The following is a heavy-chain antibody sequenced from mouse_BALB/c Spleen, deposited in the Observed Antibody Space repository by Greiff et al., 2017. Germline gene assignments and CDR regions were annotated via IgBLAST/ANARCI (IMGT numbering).Heavy chain of an antibody. CDR1: GYTFTSYV. V-gene: IGHV1-14*01. J-gene: IGHJ2*01. Sequence: VQLKQSGPELVKPGASVKMSCKASGYTFTSYVMHWVKQKPGQGLEWIGYINPYNDGTKYNEKFKGKATLTSDKSSSTAYMELSSLTSEDSAVYYCARETRPQPYYFDYWGQGTTLTVSS. CDR2: INPYNDGT. CDR3: ARETRPQPYYFDY. D-gene: IGHD6-1*01.